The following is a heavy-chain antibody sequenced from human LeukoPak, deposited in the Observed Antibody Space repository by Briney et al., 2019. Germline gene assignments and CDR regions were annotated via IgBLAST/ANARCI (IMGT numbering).Heavy chain of an antibody. CDR1: GGSISSYY. J-gene: IGHJ4*02. CDR3: ARLDCSGGSCYSYFYY. D-gene: IGHD2-15*01. Sequence: SETLSLTCTVSGGSISSYYWSWIRQPPGKGLEWIGYIYYSGSTNYNPSLKSRVTISVDTSKNQFSLKLSSVTAADTAVYYCARLDCSGGSCYSYFYYWGQGTLVTVSS. V-gene: IGHV4-59*01. CDR2: IYYSGST.